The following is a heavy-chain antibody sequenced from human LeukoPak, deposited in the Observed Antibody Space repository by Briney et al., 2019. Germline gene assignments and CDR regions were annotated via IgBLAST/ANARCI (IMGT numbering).Heavy chain of an antibody. J-gene: IGHJ4*02. CDR1: GFTFSNYA. CDR3: AKGGQNYDFWRFDY. Sequence: GGSLRLSCAASGFTFSNYAMNWVRQAPGKGLEWVSSISGSGGSTYFAGSVKGRVTISRDNSKNTMYMQMNSLRVEDTAVHYCAKGGQNYDFWRFDYWGQGSLVTVSS. CDR2: ISGSGGST. V-gene: IGHV3-23*01. D-gene: IGHD3-3*01.